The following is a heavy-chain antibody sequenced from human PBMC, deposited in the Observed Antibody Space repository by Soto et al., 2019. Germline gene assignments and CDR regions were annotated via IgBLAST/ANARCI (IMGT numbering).Heavy chain of an antibody. J-gene: IGHJ6*03. Sequence: EVQLVESGGGLVQPGGSLRLSCAASGFTVSSNYMSWVRQAPGKGLEWVAVIYRGGSTYYEDYVKGRFTISRHESKNTQYLQMNRLRAEDAAVYYCASGGRVYDSREAGVYYYYSMDVLGKGTTVTVSS. CDR1: GFTVSSNY. CDR3: ASGGRVYDSREAGVYYYYSMDV. CDR2: IYRGGST. V-gene: IGHV3-53*04. D-gene: IGHD5-12*01.